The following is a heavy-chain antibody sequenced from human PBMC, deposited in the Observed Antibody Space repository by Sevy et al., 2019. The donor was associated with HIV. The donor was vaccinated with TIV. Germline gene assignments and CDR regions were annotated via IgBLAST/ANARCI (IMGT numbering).Heavy chain of an antibody. CDR1: GFTFINHA. CDR3: ARDLNSGYANYYYYGMDV. Sequence: GGSLRLSCAASGFTFINHAMRWVRQAPGKGLEWVTVISYDGSNKYYADSVKGRFTISRDTSKSTVYLQMDSLRAEDTAVYYCARDLNSGYANYYYYGMDVWGQGTTVTVSS. D-gene: IGHD5-12*01. CDR2: ISYDGSNK. V-gene: IGHV3-30*04. J-gene: IGHJ6*02.